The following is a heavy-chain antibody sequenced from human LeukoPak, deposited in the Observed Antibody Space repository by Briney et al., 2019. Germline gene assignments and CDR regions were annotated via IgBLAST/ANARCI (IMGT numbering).Heavy chain of an antibody. V-gene: IGHV1-46*01. D-gene: IGHD2-21*02. Sequence: ASVKVSCKASGYNFTSYYMHWVRQAPGQGLEWRGIINPSGGTTSYAQKFQGRVTVTRDTSTSTVYMELSSLRSEDTAVYYCARDLVVVTGLRTRGSFDIWGQGTMVTVSS. CDR1: GYNFTSYY. CDR2: INPSGGTT. CDR3: ARDLVVVTGLRTRGSFDI. J-gene: IGHJ3*02.